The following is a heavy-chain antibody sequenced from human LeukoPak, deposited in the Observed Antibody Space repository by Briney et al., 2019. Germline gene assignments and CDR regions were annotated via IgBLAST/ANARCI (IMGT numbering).Heavy chain of an antibody. CDR1: GGSISGYY. CDR2: VYTSGST. Sequence: SETLSLTCTVSGGSISGYYWSWIRQPAGKGLEWIGSVYTSGSTNYNPSLKSRVTISLDKSKNQFSLKLSSVTAADTAVYYCATLDYGGHYWGQGTLVTVSS. CDR3: ATLDYGGHY. D-gene: IGHD4-17*01. V-gene: IGHV4-4*07. J-gene: IGHJ4*02.